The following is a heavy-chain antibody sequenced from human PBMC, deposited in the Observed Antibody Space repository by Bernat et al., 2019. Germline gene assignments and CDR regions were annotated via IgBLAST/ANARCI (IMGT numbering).Heavy chain of an antibody. CDR2: INHSGST. V-gene: IGHV4-34*01. CDR3: AREQTELFHDFWSGYEGRYYYFYYMDV. J-gene: IGHJ6*03. Sequence: QVQLQQWGAGLLKPSETLSLTCGVYGGSFSNYSWSRIRQPPGKGLEWIGEINHSGSTDYNPSLATRVTISIDSSRNQFSLKLSSVTAADTAVYYCAREQTELFHDFWSGYEGRYYYFYYMDVWGEGTSVTVSS. D-gene: IGHD3-3*01. CDR1: GGSFSNYS.